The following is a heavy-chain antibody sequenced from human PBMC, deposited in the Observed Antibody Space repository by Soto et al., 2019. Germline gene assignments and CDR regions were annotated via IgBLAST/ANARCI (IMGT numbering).Heavy chain of an antibody. D-gene: IGHD1-26*01. CDR3: GREPVGATPLGWFDP. CDR1: GYTFIGYY. J-gene: IGHJ5*02. CDR2: MNPRSGDT. Sequence: GASVKVSCKTSGYTFIGYYMHWVRQAPGQGLEWMGWMNPRSGDTNYAQKFQGRVTMTRDASFTTAYMELRRLRSDDTAVYFCGREPVGATPLGWFDPWGQGTLVTVSS. V-gene: IGHV1-2*02.